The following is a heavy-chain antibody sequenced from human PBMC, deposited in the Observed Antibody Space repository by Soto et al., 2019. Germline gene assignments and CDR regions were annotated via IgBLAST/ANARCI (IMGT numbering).Heavy chain of an antibody. Sequence: ASVKVSCKASGYTFTSYAMLWVRQAPGQRLEWMGWINAGNGNTKYAQKFRGRVTMTTDTSTSTVYMELRNLRSDDTAVYYCARCIQQDYYYGMDVWGQGTTVTVSS. J-gene: IGHJ6*02. CDR2: INAGNGNT. CDR3: ARCIQQDYYYGMDV. V-gene: IGHV1-3*01. D-gene: IGHD5-18*01. CDR1: GYTFTSYA.